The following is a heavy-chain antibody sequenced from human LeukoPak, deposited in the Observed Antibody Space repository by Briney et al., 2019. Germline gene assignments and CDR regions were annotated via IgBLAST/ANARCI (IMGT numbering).Heavy chain of an antibody. CDR3: AREGSDIVVVPAAPNDAFDI. CDR1: GFTFSSYS. V-gene: IGHV3-21*01. CDR2: ISSSSSYI. Sequence: GALRLSCAASGFTFSSYSMNRVRQAPGKGLEWVSSISSSSSYIYYADSVQGRFTISRDNDKNSLYLQMNSLRAEDTAVYYCAREGSDIVVVPAAPNDAFDIWGQATMVTVSS. D-gene: IGHD2-2*01. J-gene: IGHJ3*02.